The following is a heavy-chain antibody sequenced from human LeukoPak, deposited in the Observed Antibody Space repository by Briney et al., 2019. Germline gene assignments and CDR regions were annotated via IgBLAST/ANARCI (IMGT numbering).Heavy chain of an antibody. CDR1: GGSISSSSYY. CDR3: ARGSYYCSGGSCYSGFVDY. D-gene: IGHD2-15*01. CDR2: IYYSGST. Sequence: SGTLSLTCTVSGGSISSSSYYWGWIRQPPGKGLEWIGSIYYSGSTYYNPSLKSRVTISVDTSKNQFSLKLSSVTAADTAVYYCARGSYYCSGGSCYSGFVDYWGQGTLVTVSS. V-gene: IGHV4-39*07. J-gene: IGHJ4*02.